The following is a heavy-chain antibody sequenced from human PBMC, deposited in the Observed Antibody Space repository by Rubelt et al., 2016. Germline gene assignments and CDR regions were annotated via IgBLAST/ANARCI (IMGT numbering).Heavy chain of an antibody. V-gene: IGHV4-39*01. Sequence: QMQLQESGPGLVKPPETLSLTCPVSGGSISSSSYYWGWIRQPPWKGLEWLGEIYHSGSTNYNPSLKSRVTISVDTSKNQFARKLGAVTAAETTVYYGGRDHVSSALDCWGKGALVTVCS. D-gene: IGHD3-10*01. CDR1: GGSISSSSYY. CDR2: IYHSGST. J-gene: IGHJ4*02. CDR3: GRDHVSSALDC.